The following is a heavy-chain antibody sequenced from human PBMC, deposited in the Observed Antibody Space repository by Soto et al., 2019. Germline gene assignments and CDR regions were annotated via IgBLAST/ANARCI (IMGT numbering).Heavy chain of an antibody. Sequence: QVQLQESGPGLVKPSDTLSLTCTVSGGSISTYYWDWIRQPPGKELEWIGYTHYSGNTNYHPSLKRRVTRTRDTSRNQLSLKLSSVTAAETAIDYCARQTVTIRAGVDYGGQGARVTVSS. CDR1: GGSISTYY. J-gene: IGHJ4*02. CDR3: ARQTVTIRAGVDY. CDR2: THYSGNT. V-gene: IGHV4-59*01. D-gene: IGHD4-17*01.